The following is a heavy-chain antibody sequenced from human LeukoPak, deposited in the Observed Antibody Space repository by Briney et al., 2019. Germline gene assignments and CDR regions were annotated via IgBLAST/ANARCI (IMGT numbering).Heavy chain of an antibody. Sequence: GGSLRLSCAASGFTFNNYWMHWVRHARGEGRVWVSRIRGDTSYANYADSVKGRFTISRDNAKNTLYLQMNSLRVEDTAVYYCARDTVVWGLDFWGQGSLVTVSS. V-gene: IGHV3-74*01. J-gene: IGHJ4*02. CDR1: GFTFNNYW. D-gene: IGHD3-16*01. CDR3: ARDTVVWGLDF. CDR2: IRGDTSYA.